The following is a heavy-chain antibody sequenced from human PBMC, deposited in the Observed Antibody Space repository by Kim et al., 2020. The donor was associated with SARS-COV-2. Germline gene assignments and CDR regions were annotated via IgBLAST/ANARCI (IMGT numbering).Heavy chain of an antibody. V-gene: IGHV1-18*01. Sequence: ASVKVSCKASGYTFTSYGISWVRQAPGQGLEWMGWISAYNGNTNYAQKLQGRVTMTTDTSTSTAYMELRSLRSDDTAVYYCAREVWYYDSSGYGWFDPWGQGTLVTVS. CDR2: ISAYNGNT. J-gene: IGHJ5*02. CDR3: AREVWYYDSSGYGWFDP. D-gene: IGHD3-22*01. CDR1: GYTFTSYG.